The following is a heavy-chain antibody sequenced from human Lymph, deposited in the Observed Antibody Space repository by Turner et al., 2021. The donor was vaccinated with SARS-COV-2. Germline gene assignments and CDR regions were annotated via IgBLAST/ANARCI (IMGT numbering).Heavy chain of an antibody. CDR2: IKPNSGNT. CDR3: ARGRYSGGGMDV. Sequence: QVQLVQSGAEVKKPGASVKVSCNAPGYTFTSYDINWVRQATGQGLEWMRGIKPNSGNTGYAQKFQGRVTMTRNNSISTAYMELSSLGYEDTAVYYCARGRYSGGGMDVWGQGTTVTVSS. D-gene: IGHD1-26*01. V-gene: IGHV1-8*02. J-gene: IGHJ6*02. CDR1: GYTFTSYD.